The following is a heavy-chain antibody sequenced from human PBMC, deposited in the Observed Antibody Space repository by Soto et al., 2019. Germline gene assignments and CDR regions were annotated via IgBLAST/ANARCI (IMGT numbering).Heavy chain of an antibody. D-gene: IGHD6-19*01. CDR1: GFTFNNYW. J-gene: IGHJ5*02. CDR3: ASEIIAVLGSIRWFDP. V-gene: IGHV3-74*03. Sequence: EVQLVESGGGFVQPGGSLRLSCVAAGFTFNNYWMHWVREVPGKGLMWVSRIGGDGSSPAYADSVEGRITILRDNAKNTLYLQMNSRRIEDTALYYCASEIIAVLGSIRWFDPCGQGTLVTVSS. CDR2: IGGDGSSP.